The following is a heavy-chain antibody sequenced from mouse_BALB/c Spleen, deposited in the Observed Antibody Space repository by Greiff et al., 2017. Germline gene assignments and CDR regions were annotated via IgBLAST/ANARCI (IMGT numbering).Heavy chain of an antibody. CDR1: GFTFSSYT. CDR2: ISNGGGST. J-gene: IGHJ3*01. D-gene: IGHD1-1*01. Sequence: EVKLVESGGGLVQPGGSLKLSCAASGFTFSSYTMSWVRQTPEKRLEWVAYISNGGGSTYYPDTVKGRFTISRDNAKNTLYLQMSSLKSEDTAMYYCARRGSSYWFAYWGQGTLVTVSA. V-gene: IGHV5-12-2*01. CDR3: ARRGSSYWFAY.